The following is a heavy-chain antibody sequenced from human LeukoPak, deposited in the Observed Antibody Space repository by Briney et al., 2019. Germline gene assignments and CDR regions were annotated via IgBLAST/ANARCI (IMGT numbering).Heavy chain of an antibody. Sequence: GGSLRLSCAASGFTFSSYGMNWVRQAPGKGLEWVAVIWFDGSNKYYGESVKGRFTVSRDNSKNTLYLQMNSLRVEDTAVYYCARDRADYDTSGYYPNWFDPWGQGTLVTVSS. V-gene: IGHV3-33*01. CDR1: GFTFSSYG. CDR3: ARDRADYDTSGYYPNWFDP. J-gene: IGHJ5*02. D-gene: IGHD3-22*01. CDR2: IWFDGSNK.